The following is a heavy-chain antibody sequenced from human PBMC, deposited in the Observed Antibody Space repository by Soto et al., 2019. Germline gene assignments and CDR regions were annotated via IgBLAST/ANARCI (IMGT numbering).Heavy chain of an antibody. CDR1: GGSISNYY. V-gene: IGHV4-34*01. J-gene: IGHJ5*02. D-gene: IGHD1-7*01. CDR3: ARGRRNWNYGWFDP. CDR2: INHSGST. Sequence: SETLSLTCTVSGGSISNYYWSWIRQPPGKGLEWIGEINHSGSTNYNPSLKSRVTISVDTSKNQFSLKLSSVTAADTAVYYCARGRRNWNYGWFDPWGQGTLVTVSS.